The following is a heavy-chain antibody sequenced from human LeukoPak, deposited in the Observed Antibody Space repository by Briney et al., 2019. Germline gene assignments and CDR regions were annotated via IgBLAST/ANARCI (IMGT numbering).Heavy chain of an antibody. V-gene: IGHV3-21*01. D-gene: IGHD3-10*01. CDR3: ARAGNYYGRHTNWFDP. J-gene: IGHJ5*02. CDR1: GFTFSSYS. Sequence: GGSPRLSCAASGFTFSSYSMNWVRQAPGKGLEWVSSISSGTSYIYYADSVKGRFTISRDNAKNSLYLQMNSLRAEDTAVYYCARAGNYYGRHTNWFDPWGQGTLVTVSS. CDR2: ISSGTSYI.